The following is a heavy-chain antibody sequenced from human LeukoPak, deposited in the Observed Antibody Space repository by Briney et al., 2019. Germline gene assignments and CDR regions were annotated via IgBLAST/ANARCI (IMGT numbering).Heavy chain of an antibody. CDR1: GYTFTIYD. CDR2: MNPNSGNT. CDR3: ARRYSSGWGRTFAFDI. Sequence: ASVKVSCKASGYTFTIYDINWVRQATGQGLEWMGWMNPNSGNTGYAQKFQGRVTITRNTSISTAYMELSSLRSEDTAVYYCARRYSSGWGRTFAFDIWGQGTLVTVSS. J-gene: IGHJ4*02. D-gene: IGHD6-19*01. V-gene: IGHV1-8*03.